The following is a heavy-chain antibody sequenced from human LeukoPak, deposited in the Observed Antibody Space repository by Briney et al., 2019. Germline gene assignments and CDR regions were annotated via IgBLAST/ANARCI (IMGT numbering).Heavy chain of an antibody. V-gene: IGHV3-21*01. CDR2: ISSSSSYI. CDR1: GFTFSSYM. Sequence: GGSLRLSCAASGFTFSSYMMNWVRQAPGKGLEWVSSISSSSSYIYYADSVRGRFTISRDNAKNSLYLQMNSLRAEDTAVYYCARGRDGSQSPIDDWGQGTLVTVSS. D-gene: IGHD5-24*01. CDR3: ARGRDGSQSPIDD. J-gene: IGHJ4*02.